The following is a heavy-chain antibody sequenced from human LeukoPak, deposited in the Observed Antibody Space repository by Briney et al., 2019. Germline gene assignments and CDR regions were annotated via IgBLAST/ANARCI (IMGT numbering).Heavy chain of an antibody. J-gene: IGHJ4*02. CDR3: ARSKSETSLGDY. V-gene: IGHV3-30-3*01. D-gene: IGHD1-14*01. CDR2: ISYDGSNK. CDR1: GFTFSSYA. Sequence: PGGSLRLSCAASGFTFSSYAIHWVRQAPGKGLEWVAVISYDGSNKYYADSVKGRFIISRDNSKNTLYLQMNSLRAEDTAVYYCARSKSETSLGDYWGQGTLVTVSS.